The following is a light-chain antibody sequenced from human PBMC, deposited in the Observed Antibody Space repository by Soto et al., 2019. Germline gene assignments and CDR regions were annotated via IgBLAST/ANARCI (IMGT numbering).Light chain of an antibody. CDR3: QQYNNWLYT. J-gene: IGKJ2*01. V-gene: IGKV3-15*01. CDR1: QSVSK. CDR2: GAS. Sequence: EIVMTQSPATLSVSPGERATLSCRTSQSVSKLDWYQHKPGQAPRLLIYGASTRDTGIPARLSGSGSGTEFTLTISSLQSEDFAVYYCQQYNNWLYTFGPGTKLEIK.